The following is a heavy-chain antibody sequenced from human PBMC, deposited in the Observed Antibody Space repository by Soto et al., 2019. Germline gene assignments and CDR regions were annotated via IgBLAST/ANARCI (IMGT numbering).Heavy chain of an antibody. CDR2: LLRSGSTT. D-gene: IGHD4-17*01. V-gene: IGHV3-23*01. Sequence: PVGSLRLSCAASGFTFTNYAMTWARQAPGKGLEWVSSLLRSGSTTYYADSVKGRFTISSDISANSLYLQMDSLRAEDTAVYYCAKDAVSGDGIWLLDSWGQGTVVTVSS. CDR3: AKDAVSGDGIWLLDS. J-gene: IGHJ4*02. CDR1: GFTFTNYA.